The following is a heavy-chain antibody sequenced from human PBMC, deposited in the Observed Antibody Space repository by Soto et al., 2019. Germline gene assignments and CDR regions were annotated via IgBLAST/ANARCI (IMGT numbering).Heavy chain of an antibody. CDR3: ARASRYDFWNQTPIWFDP. J-gene: IGHJ5*02. CDR2: IYYSGST. CDR1: GGSISSGGYC. Sequence: PSETLSLTCTVSGGSISSGGYCWSWIRQHPGKGLEWIGYIYYSGSTYYNPSLKSRVTISVDTSKNQFSLKLSSVTAADTAVYYCARASRYDFWNQTPIWFDPWGQGTLVTVSS. V-gene: IGHV4-31*03. D-gene: IGHD3-3*01.